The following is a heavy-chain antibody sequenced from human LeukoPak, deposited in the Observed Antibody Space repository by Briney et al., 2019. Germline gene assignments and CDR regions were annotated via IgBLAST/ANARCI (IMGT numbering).Heavy chain of an antibody. V-gene: IGHV4-61*02. CDR1: GGSISSGSYY. CDR2: IYTSGST. J-gene: IGHJ4*02. Sequence: PSETLSLTCTVSGGSISSGSYYWSWIRQPAGKGLEWIGRIYTSGSTNYNPSLKSRVTISVDTSKNQFSLKLSSVTAADTAVYYCARYYYDSSGSSFFFDYWGRGALVTVSS. CDR3: ARYYYDSSGSSFFFDY. D-gene: IGHD3-22*01.